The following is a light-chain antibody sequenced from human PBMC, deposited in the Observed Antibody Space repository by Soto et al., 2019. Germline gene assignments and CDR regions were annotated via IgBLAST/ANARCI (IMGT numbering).Light chain of an antibody. Sequence: ELVLTQSPGTLSLSPGHRATLSCRASQTFVSTYLAWYQQKPGQAPRLLIYDASNRATGIPARFSGSGSGTDFTLTISSLEPEDFAVYYCHQRQYWPPITFGQGTLLEIK. V-gene: IGKV3-11*01. CDR2: DAS. J-gene: IGKJ5*01. CDR3: HQRQYWPPIT. CDR1: QTFVSTY.